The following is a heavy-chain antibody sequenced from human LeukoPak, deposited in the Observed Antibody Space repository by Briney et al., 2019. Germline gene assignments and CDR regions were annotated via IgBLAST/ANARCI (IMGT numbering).Heavy chain of an antibody. CDR1: GFTFSSYA. CDR3: AKRVVVAATLAQPKHNWFDP. V-gene: IGHV3-23*01. Sequence: GGSLRLSCAASGFTFSSYAMSWVRQAPGKGLEWVSAISGSGGSTYYADSVKGRFTISRDNSKNTLYLQMNSLRAEDTAVYYCAKRVVVAATLAQPKHNWFDPWGQGTLVTVSS. D-gene: IGHD2-15*01. CDR2: ISGSGGST. J-gene: IGHJ5*02.